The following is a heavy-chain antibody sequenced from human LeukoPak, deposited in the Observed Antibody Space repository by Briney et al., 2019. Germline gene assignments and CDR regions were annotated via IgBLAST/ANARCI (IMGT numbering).Heavy chain of an antibody. V-gene: IGHV3-23*01. CDR2: ISGSGGSS. CDR1: GFTFSSYA. J-gene: IGHJ4*02. CDR3: AKDVYYHDSRCPGY. D-gene: IGHD3-22*01. Sequence: GGSLRLSCAASGFTFSSYAMSWVRQAPGKGLEWVSAISGSGGSSYYADSVKGRFTISRDNSKNTLYLQMNSLRAEDTAVYYCAKDVYYHDSRCPGYWGQGTLVTVSS.